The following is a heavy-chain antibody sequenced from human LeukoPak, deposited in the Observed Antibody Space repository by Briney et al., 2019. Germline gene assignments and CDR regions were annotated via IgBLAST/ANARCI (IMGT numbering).Heavy chain of an antibody. CDR3: AKGLGSNWYFFGY. CDR1: GFTFSSYW. D-gene: IGHD6-13*01. J-gene: IGHJ4*02. Sequence: GGSLRLSCAASGFTFSSYWMNWVRQAPGKGLEWVSSVSGSGSSTFYADSVKGRFTISRDNSKNTLYLQMNSLRAEDTAVYYCAKGLGSNWYFFGYWGQGTLVTVSS. V-gene: IGHV3-23*01. CDR2: VSGSGSST.